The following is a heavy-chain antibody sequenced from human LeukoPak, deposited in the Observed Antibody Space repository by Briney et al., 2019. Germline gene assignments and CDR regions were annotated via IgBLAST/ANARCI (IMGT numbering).Heavy chain of an antibody. Sequence: PGGSLRLSCAASGFTLSSYWMSWVRQAPGKGLEWVANIKQDGSEKYYVDSVKGRFTISRDNAKNSLYLQMNSLRAEDTAVYHCAFGGYFYNYWGQGTLVTVSS. V-gene: IGHV3-7*05. D-gene: IGHD3-16*01. CDR1: GFTLSSYW. CDR2: IKQDGSEK. J-gene: IGHJ4*02. CDR3: AFGGYFYNY.